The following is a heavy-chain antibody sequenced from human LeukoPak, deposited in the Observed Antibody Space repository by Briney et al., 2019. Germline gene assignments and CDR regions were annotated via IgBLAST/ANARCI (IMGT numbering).Heavy chain of an antibody. CDR1: GGTFSSYA. J-gene: IGHJ4*02. CDR2: IIPILGIA. Sequence: GASVKVSCKASGGTFSSYAISWVRQAPGQGLEWMGRIIPILGIANYAQKFQGRVTITADKSTSTAYMELSSLRSDDTAVYYCARSSAGYDILTEWGQGTLVTVSS. CDR3: ARSSAGYDILTE. D-gene: IGHD3-9*01. V-gene: IGHV1-69*04.